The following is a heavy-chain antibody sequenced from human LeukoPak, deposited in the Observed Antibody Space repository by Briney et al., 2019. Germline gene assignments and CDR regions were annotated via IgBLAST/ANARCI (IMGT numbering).Heavy chain of an antibody. V-gene: IGHV1-18*01. CDR2: ISAYNGNT. Sequence: GSSVKVSCKASGGTFSSYAISWVRQAPGQGLEWMGWISAYNGNTNYAQKLQGRVTMTTDTSTSTAYMELRSLRSDDTAVYYCARDRPAYCSSTSCYGNRDFDYWGQGTLVTVSS. J-gene: IGHJ4*02. D-gene: IGHD2-2*01. CDR3: ARDRPAYCSSTSCYGNRDFDY. CDR1: GGTFSSYA.